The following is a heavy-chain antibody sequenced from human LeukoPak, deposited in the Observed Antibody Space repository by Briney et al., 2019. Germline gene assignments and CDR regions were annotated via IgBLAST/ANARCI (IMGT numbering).Heavy chain of an antibody. J-gene: IGHJ3*02. CDR2: INPSGGST. CDR3: ARDFDTAMGGHAFDI. Sequence: ASVKVSCKASGYTFTSYYMHWVRQAPGQGLEWMGIINPSGGSTTYAQKFRGRVTMTRDTSTSTVYMELSSLRSEDTAVYYCARDFDTAMGGHAFDIWGQGTMVTVSS. D-gene: IGHD5-18*01. V-gene: IGHV1-46*01. CDR1: GYTFTSYY.